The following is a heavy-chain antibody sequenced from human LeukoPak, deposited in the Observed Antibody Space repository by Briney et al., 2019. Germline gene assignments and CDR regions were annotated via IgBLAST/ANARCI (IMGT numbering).Heavy chain of an antibody. CDR3: VTCRAYIRGGFDF. Sequence: PSETLSLTCSVSSYSISSDYYWNWIRPSPGKGLEWIGSIHHSGSTYYNPSLKSRVTMSVHTSKNQFSLRLCSVTAADTAVYYCVTCRAYIRGGFDFWGQGALVTVSS. V-gene: IGHV4-38-2*01. CDR2: IHHSGST. D-gene: IGHD3-10*01. J-gene: IGHJ4*02. CDR1: SYSISSDYY.